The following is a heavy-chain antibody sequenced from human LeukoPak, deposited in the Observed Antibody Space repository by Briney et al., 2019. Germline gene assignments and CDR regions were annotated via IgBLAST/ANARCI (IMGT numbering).Heavy chain of an antibody. CDR1: GFVFGHSW. V-gene: IGHV3-7*03. D-gene: IGHD3-22*01. CDR2: INLDGSEI. J-gene: IGHJ4*02. CDR3: VRDRGYSTFDY. Sequence: PGGSLRLSCEAPGFVFGHSWMSWVRQAPGKGLEWVANINLDGSEINYLDSLTGRLTISRDNAKDSLYLQMNGLRAEDTAVYFCVRDRGYSTFDYWGQGTLVTVSS.